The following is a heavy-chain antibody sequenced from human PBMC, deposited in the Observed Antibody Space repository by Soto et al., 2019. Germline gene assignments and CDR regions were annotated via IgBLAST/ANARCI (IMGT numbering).Heavy chain of an antibody. CDR3: ARGRANSAYGWFDP. CDR1: GGSFSGYY. D-gene: IGHD5-12*01. V-gene: IGHV4-34*01. CDR2: INHSGST. Sequence: PSETLSLTCAVYGGSFSGYYWNWIRQPPGKGLEWIGEINHSGSTNYNPSLKSRVTISVDTSKSHFSLNLSSVTAADTAVYYCARGRANSAYGWFDPWGQGTRVTVSS. J-gene: IGHJ5*02.